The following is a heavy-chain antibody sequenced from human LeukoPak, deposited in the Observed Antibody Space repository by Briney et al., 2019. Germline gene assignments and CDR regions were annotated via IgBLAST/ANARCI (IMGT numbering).Heavy chain of an antibody. CDR1: GGSISGGGYN. V-gene: IGHV4-31*03. CDR3: PRATGGAAPADFDP. J-gene: IGHJ5*02. D-gene: IGHD6-13*01. Sequence: SETLSLTCTVSGGSISGGGYNWSWIRQHPGKGLEWIGFIYYSGSTYYNPSLKSRVTISIDTSKNQFSLKLSSVSAADTAVYYCPRATGGAAPADFDPWGQGTLVTVSS. CDR2: IYYSGST.